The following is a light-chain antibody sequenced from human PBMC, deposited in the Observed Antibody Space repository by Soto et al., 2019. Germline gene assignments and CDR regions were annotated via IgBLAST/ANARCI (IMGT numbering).Light chain of an antibody. J-gene: IGLJ3*02. CDR1: SSDVGGYNY. CDR2: EVS. CDR3: NSYAGSNNWV. Sequence: QSVLTQPASVSGSPGQWITISCTGTSSDVGGYNYVSWYQQHPGKAPKLMIYEVSKRPSGVPDRFSGSKSGNTASLTVSGLQAEDEADYYCNSYAGSNNWVFGGGTQLTVL. V-gene: IGLV2-8*01.